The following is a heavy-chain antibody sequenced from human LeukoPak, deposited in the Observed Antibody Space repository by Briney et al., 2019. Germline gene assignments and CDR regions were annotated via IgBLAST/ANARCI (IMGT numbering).Heavy chain of an antibody. CDR3: ARDHPNPFDP. D-gene: IGHD1-14*01. V-gene: IGHV3-21*01. Sequence: GGSLRLSCAASGFTFSSYSINCVRQAAGKGREWVSSISSSSSYIYYADSVEGRFTISRDNAKNSLYLQMNSLRAEDTAVDYCARDHPNPFDPWGQGTLVTVSS. J-gene: IGHJ5*02. CDR2: ISSSSSYI. CDR1: GFTFSSYS.